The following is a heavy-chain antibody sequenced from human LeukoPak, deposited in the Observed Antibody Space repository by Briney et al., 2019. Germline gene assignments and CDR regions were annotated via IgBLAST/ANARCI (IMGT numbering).Heavy chain of an antibody. CDR3: ARGDYETHGYQTR. D-gene: IGHD3-22*01. CDR2: INTNTGNP. V-gene: IGHV7-4-1*02. Sequence: ASVKVSCKASGYIFTSYVLHWVRQAPGQGLEWMGWINTNTGNPTYAQGFTGRFVFSLDTSVSTAYLQISSLKADDTAMYYCARGDYETHGYQTRWGQGTLDTVSS. CDR1: GYIFTSYV. J-gene: IGHJ4*02.